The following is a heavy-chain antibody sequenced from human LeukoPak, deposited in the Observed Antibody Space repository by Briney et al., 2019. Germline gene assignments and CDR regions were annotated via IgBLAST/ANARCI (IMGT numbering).Heavy chain of an antibody. V-gene: IGHV3-7*01. CDR2: IKQDGSEK. D-gene: IGHD4-17*01. CDR1: GFTFSSYW. Sequence: GGSLRLSCAASGFTFSSYWMSWVRQAPGKGLEWVANIKQDGSEKYYVDSVKGRFTISRDNAKNSLYQQMNSLRAEDTAVYYCARDRGGAGYGDYDYYYYYGMDVWGQGTTVTVSS. CDR3: ARDRGGAGYGDYDYYYYYGMDV. J-gene: IGHJ6*02.